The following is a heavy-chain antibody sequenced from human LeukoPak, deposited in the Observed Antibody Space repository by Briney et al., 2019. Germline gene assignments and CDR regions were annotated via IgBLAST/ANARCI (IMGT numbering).Heavy chain of an antibody. CDR3: ARKTGWQFDY. CDR1: GFTFGSSI. J-gene: IGHJ4*02. Sequence: GGSLRLSCAASGFTFGSSIRHWVRQAPGKGLEWVAVISYDENRKYYADSVKGRFTISRDNSKNTLYLQMNSLRTEDTAVYYCARKTGWQFDYWGQGTLVAVSS. D-gene: IGHD6-19*01. V-gene: IGHV3-30*01. CDR2: ISYDENRK.